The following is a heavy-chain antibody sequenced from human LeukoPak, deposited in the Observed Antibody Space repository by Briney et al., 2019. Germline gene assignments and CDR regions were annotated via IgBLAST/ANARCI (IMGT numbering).Heavy chain of an antibody. V-gene: IGHV4-4*07. D-gene: IGHD3-22*01. CDR1: GGSISSYY. Sequence: SETLSLTCTVSGGSISSYYWSWIRQPAGKGLEWIGRIYTSGSTNYNPSLKSRVTMSVDTSKNQFSLKLSSVTAADTAVYYCARDYYDSSGFFVDYWGQGTLVTVSS. J-gene: IGHJ4*02. CDR2: IYTSGST. CDR3: ARDYYDSSGFFVDY.